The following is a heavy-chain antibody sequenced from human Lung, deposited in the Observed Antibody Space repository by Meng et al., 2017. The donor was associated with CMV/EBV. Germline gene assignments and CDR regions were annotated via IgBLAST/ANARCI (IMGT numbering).Heavy chain of an antibody. J-gene: IGHJ5*02. Sequence: GYPFTGYYMHWVRQAPGQGLEWMGWINPNSGGTNYAQKFQGRVTMTRDTSISTAYMELSRLRSDDTAVYYCARVDCSSTSCTLSFDPWGQGTLVTVSS. D-gene: IGHD2-2*01. CDR2: INPNSGGT. V-gene: IGHV1-2*02. CDR3: ARVDCSSTSCTLSFDP. CDR1: GYPFTGYY.